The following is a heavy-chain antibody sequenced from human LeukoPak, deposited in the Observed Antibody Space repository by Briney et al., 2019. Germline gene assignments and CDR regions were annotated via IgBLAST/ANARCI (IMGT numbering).Heavy chain of an antibody. CDR2: IYPGDSDT. CDR3: ARLPPLYSSGWSPPFDC. V-gene: IGHV5-51*01. J-gene: IGHJ4*02. CDR1: GYSFTSYW. D-gene: IGHD6-19*01. Sequence: GESLKISCKGSGYSFTSYWIGWVRQMPGKGLEWMGIIYPGDSDTRYSPSFQGQVTISADKSISTAYLQWSSLKASDTAMYYCARLPPLYSSGWSPPFDCWGQGTLVTVSS.